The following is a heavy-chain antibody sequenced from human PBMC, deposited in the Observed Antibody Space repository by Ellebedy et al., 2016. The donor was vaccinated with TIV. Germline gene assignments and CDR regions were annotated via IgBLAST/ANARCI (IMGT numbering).Heavy chain of an antibody. D-gene: IGHD2-15*01. CDR1: GFSFSTTW. CDR3: ARAAYWHFDY. Sequence: GGSLRLXXAASGFSFSTTWMPWVRQAPGKGLVWVSRINSDGRGITYADSVKGRVTISRDNARNTVYLQMNSLRAEDTAVYYCARAAYWHFDYWGQGTLVTVSS. V-gene: IGHV3-74*01. CDR2: INSDGRGI. J-gene: IGHJ4*02.